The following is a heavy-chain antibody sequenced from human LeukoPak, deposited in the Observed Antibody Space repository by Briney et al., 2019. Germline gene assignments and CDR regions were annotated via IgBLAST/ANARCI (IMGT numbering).Heavy chain of an antibody. CDR3: ARRSYSSGSCDY. CDR1: GGSISSSSYY. V-gene: IGHV4-39*01. CDR2: IYYSGST. Sequence: PSETLSLTCAVSGGSISSSSYYWGWIRQPPGKGLEWIGSIYYSGSTYYNPSLKSRVTISVDTSKNQFSLKLSSVTAADTAVYYCARRSYSSGSCDYWGQGTLVTVSS. J-gene: IGHJ4*02. D-gene: IGHD6-19*01.